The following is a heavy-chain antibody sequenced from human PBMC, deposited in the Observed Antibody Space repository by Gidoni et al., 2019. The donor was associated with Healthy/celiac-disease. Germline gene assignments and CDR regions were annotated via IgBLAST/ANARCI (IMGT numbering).Heavy chain of an antibody. CDR2: INPNSGGT. Sequence: QVQLVQSGAEVKKPGASVKVSCKASGYTFTGYYMHWVRQAPGQGLEWMGWINPNSGGTNYAQKFQGRVTMTRDTSISTAYMELSRLRSDDTAVYYCASSSIAVAGGGAPDYWGQGTLVTVSS. D-gene: IGHD6-19*01. CDR3: ASSSIAVAGGGAPDY. J-gene: IGHJ4*02. V-gene: IGHV1-2*02. CDR1: GYTFTGYY.